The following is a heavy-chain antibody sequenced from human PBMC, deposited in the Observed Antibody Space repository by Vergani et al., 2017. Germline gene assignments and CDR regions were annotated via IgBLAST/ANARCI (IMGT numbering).Heavy chain of an antibody. J-gene: IGHJ5*02. CDR1: GYTFTDYY. D-gene: IGHD2-2*01. CDR2: VDPEDGET. Sequence: EVQLVQSGAEVKKPGATVKISCKVSGYTFTDYYMHWVQQAPGKGLEWMGLVDPEDGETIYAEKFQGRVTITADTSTDTAYMELSSLRSEDTAVYYCATGSRMYCSSTSCYRSLGGWFDPWGQGTLVTVSS. V-gene: IGHV1-69-2*01. CDR3: ATGSRMYCSSTSCYRSLGGWFDP.